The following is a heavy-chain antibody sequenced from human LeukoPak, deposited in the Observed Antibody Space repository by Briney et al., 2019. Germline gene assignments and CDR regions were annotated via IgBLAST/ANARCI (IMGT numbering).Heavy chain of an antibody. CDR1: GDSVSSNSAA. CDR2: TYYRSKWYN. V-gene: IGHV6-1*01. CDR3: ARDFREQWLVHGAFDI. D-gene: IGHD6-19*01. Sequence: SQTLSLTCAISGDSVSSNSAAWNWIRQSPSRGLEWLGRTYYRSKWYNDYAVSVKSRITINPDTSKNQFSLQLNSVTPEDTAVYYCARDFREQWLVHGAFDIWGQGTMVTVSS. J-gene: IGHJ3*02.